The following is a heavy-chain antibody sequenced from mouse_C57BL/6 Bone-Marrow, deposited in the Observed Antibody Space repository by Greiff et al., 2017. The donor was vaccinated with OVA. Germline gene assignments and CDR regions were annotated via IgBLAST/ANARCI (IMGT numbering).Heavy chain of an antibody. CDR3: ARRTVVEPHYAMDY. D-gene: IGHD1-1*01. V-gene: IGHV1-53*01. CDR2: INPSNGGT. J-gene: IGHJ4*01. CDR1: GYTFTSYW. Sequence: QVHVKQPGTELVKPGASVKLSCKASGYTFTSYWMHWVKQRPGQGLEWIGNINPSNGGTNYNEKFKSKATLTVDKSSSTAYMQLSSLTSEDSAVYYCARRTVVEPHYAMDYWGQGTSVTVSS.